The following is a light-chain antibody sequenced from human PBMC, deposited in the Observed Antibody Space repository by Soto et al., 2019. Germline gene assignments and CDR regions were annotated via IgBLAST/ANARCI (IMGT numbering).Light chain of an antibody. CDR1: QNIHIN. V-gene: IGKV3-15*01. J-gene: IGKJ2*01. CDR3: QQYEGWPRT. Sequence: EIVMTQSPDTLSVSPGDTATLSCRSSQNIHINLAWYQQKPGQAPTLLIYGVTARAPGVPARFSGSGYGTDFTLTIRSVQSGDFGVFHCQQYEGWPRTFGLGTKVEIQ. CDR2: GVT.